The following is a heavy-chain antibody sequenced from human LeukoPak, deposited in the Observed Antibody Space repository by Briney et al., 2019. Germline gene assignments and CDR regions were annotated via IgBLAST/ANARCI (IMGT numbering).Heavy chain of an antibody. CDR3: ARDSRDSGSYYPGYGMDV. CDR2: INPNSGGT. D-gene: IGHD3-10*01. CDR1: GYTFTGYY. Sequence: ASVKVSCKASGYTFTGYYMHWVRQAPGQGLEWMGWINPNSGGTNYAQKFQGWVTMTRDTSISTAYMELSRLRSDDTAVYYCARDSRDSGSYYPGYGMDVWGQGTTVTVSS. J-gene: IGHJ6*02. V-gene: IGHV1-2*04.